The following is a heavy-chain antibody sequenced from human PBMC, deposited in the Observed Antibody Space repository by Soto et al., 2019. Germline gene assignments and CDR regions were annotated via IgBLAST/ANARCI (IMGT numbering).Heavy chain of an antibody. CDR2: IYPGDSDT. V-gene: IGHV5-51*03. D-gene: IGHD2-21*02. CDR1: GYSFTSYW. J-gene: IGHJ3*02. Sequence: GESLKISCKGAGYSFTSYWIGWVRQMPGKGLEWMGIIYPGDSDTRYSPSFQGQVTISADKSISTAYLQWSSLKAPDTAMYYCARLGSTYCGGDCYSWAFDIWGQGTMVTVSS. CDR3: ARLGSTYCGGDCYSWAFDI.